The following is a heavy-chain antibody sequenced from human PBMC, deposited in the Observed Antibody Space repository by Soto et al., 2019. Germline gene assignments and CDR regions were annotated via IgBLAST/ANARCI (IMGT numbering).Heavy chain of an antibody. V-gene: IGHV3-23*01. Sequence: GHPCLTCVASGFPFPQFDMSLVRQGPGKGLEWVAAVGRFGNTYYRDSVRGRFTISRDDSRNLVYLQMSRLRLDDTAVYFCAKEGRLASPAGDGFGTWGPGPLVTLSS. D-gene: IGHD3-10*01. J-gene: IGHJ5*02. CDR1: GFPFPQFD. CDR3: AKEGRLASPAGDGFGT. CDR2: VGRFGNT.